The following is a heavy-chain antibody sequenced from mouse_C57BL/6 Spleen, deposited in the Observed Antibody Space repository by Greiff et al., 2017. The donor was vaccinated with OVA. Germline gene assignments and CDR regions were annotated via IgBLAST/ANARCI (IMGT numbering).Heavy chain of an antibody. CDR1: GFTFSDYG. V-gene: IGHV5-17*01. CDR2: ISSGSSTI. D-gene: IGHD1-1*01. J-gene: IGHJ3*01. Sequence: EVKLMESGGGLVKPGGSLKLSCAASGFTFSDYGMHWVRQAPEKGLEWVAYISSGSSTIYYADTVKGRFTISRDNAKNTLFLQMTSLRSEDTAMYYCARRTTVVAKGFAYWGQGTLVTVSA. CDR3: ARRTTVVAKGFAY.